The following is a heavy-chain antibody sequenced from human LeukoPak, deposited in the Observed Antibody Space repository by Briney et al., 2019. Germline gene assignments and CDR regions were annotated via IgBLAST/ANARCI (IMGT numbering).Heavy chain of an antibody. D-gene: IGHD3-16*02. J-gene: IGHJ3*01. CDR1: GFNFRHAA. V-gene: IGHV3-23*01. CDR2: ISFSGDNA. Sequence: GGSLRLSCAVSGFNFRHAAMTWVRQVPGKALEWVGLISFSGDNAYYADSVKARFTISRDNSNDSLSLHMNSLRVEDTAMYYCVKDIELSAWGLGTMVTVSS. CDR3: VKDIELSA.